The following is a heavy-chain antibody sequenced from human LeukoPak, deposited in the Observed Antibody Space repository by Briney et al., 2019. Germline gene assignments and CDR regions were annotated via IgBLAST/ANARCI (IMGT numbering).Heavy chain of an antibody. CDR3: ARAGPGYYASGNYENWFDP. Sequence: SETLSLTCTVSGGSISRSSYHWGWIRQPPGKGLEWIGNIFYSGSPYYNPSLKSRVTISVDTSKNQFSLKVTSVTAADTAVYYCARAGPGYYASGNYENWFDPWGQGTLVTVSS. CDR2: IFYSGSP. CDR1: GGSISRSSYH. J-gene: IGHJ5*02. V-gene: IGHV4-39*07. D-gene: IGHD3-10*01.